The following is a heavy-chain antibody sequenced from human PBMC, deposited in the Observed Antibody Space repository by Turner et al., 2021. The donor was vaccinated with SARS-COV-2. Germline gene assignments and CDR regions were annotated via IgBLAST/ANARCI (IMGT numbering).Heavy chain of an antibody. Sequence: LQLPASGPGLVNPSVTLSLPCLLSGCSLRRTPHFWRWIRQPPRQALEWIAHVDCSGNTHYNPSIKSRVTLSGETAKNHLSLKLNSVTAADTAVDDGARHDFRDHHDASGYYDVEENWFDLWGQGTLVTVSS. CDR1: GCSLRRTPHF. J-gene: IGHJ5*02. CDR3: ARHDFRDHHDASGYYDVEENWFDL. D-gene: IGHD3-3*01. CDR2: VDCSGNT. V-gene: IGHV4-39*01.